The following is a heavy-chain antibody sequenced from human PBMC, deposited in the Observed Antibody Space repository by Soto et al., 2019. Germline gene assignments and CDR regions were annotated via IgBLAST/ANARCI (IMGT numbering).Heavy chain of an antibody. CDR2: IYYSGST. V-gene: IGHV4-30-4*01. D-gene: IGHD2-15*01. CDR3: ASGGCSGGSCYRTPEWFDP. J-gene: IGHJ5*02. CDR1: GGSISSGDYY. Sequence: PSETLSLTCTVSGGSISSGDYYWSWIRQPPGKGLEWIGYIYYSGSTYYNPSLKSRVTISVDTSKNQFSPKLSSVTAADTAVYYCASGGCSGGSCYRTPEWFDPWGQGTLVTVSS.